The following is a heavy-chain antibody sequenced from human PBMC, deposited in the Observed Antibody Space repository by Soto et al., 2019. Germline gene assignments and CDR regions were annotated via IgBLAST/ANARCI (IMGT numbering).Heavy chain of an antibody. J-gene: IGHJ4*02. D-gene: IGHD2-2*03. V-gene: IGHV4-34*01. CDR3: ARRLGYCSSTSCYHFDY. Sequence: QVQLQQWGAGLLKPSETLSLTCAVYGGSFSGYYWSWIRQPPGKGLEWIGEINHSGSTNYNPSLKSRDTIAVDTSKNQFSLKLSSVTAADTAVYYCARRLGYCSSTSCYHFDYWGQGTLVTVSS. CDR1: GGSFSGYY. CDR2: INHSGST.